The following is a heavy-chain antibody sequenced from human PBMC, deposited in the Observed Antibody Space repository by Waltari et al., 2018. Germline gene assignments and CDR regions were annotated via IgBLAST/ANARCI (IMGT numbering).Heavy chain of an antibody. D-gene: IGHD3-16*01. J-gene: IGHJ4*02. CDR2: IKHDGSEE. CDR3: ARDAARGTIDY. V-gene: IGHV3-7*03. CDR1: GFTFSRNW. Sequence: EVQLVESGGGLVQPGGSLRLSCAAAGFTFSRNWRSWVRQAPGKGLEWVGNIKHDGSEEWFVDSVKGRFTISRDNAKNLMWLQMNSLRAEDTAVYYCARDAARGTIDYWGQGTLVTVSS.